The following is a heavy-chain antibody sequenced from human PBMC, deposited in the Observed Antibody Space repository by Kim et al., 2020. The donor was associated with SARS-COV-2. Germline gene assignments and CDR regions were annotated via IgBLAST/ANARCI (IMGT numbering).Heavy chain of an antibody. J-gene: IGHJ4*02. Sequence: SETLSLTCNVSGGSISSSSYYWGWIRQPPEKGLEWIGSIYYSGITYYNPSLKSRVTISVDTSKNQFSLRLSSVTAADTAIYYCARRAYSGYYYFDYWGQG. D-gene: IGHD5-12*01. CDR1: GGSISSSSYY. V-gene: IGHV4-39*01. CDR2: IYYSGIT. CDR3: ARRAYSGYYYFDY.